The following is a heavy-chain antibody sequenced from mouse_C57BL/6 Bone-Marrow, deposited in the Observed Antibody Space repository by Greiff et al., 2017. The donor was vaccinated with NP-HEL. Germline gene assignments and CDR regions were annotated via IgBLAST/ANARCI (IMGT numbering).Heavy chain of an antibody. CDR1: GYTFTSYW. Sequence: SGTVLARPGASVKMSCKTSGYTFTSYWMHWVKQRPGQGLEWIGAIYPGNSDTSYNQKFKGKAKLTAVTSASTAYMELSSLTKEDSAVYYCTRAYYGSSGRFYFDYWGQGTTLTGSS. CDR3: TRAYYGSSGRFYFDY. J-gene: IGHJ2*01. CDR2: IYPGNSDT. D-gene: IGHD1-1*01. V-gene: IGHV1-5*01.